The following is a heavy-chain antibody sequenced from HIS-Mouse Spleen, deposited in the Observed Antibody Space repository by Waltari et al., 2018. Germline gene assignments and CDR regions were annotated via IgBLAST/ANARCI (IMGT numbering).Heavy chain of an antibody. D-gene: IGHD3-3*01. Sequence: QLQLQESGPGLVTPSETLSLPCTVSGGSISSSSYYWGWIRQPPGKGLEWIGSIYYSGSTYYNPSLKSRVTISVDTSKNQFSLKLSSVTAADTAVYYCARAPTGFLEWFDAFDIWGQGTMVTVSS. CDR3: ARAPTGFLEWFDAFDI. J-gene: IGHJ3*02. CDR1: GGSISSSSYY. CDR2: IYYSGST. V-gene: IGHV4-39*07.